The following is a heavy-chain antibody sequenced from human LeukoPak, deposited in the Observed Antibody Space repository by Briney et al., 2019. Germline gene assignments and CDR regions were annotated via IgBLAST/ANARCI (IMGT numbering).Heavy chain of an antibody. J-gene: IGHJ5*01. CDR3: AKDRPNFHENTGHYYRRDGDS. CDR2: MCGTAGCT. D-gene: IGHD3-22*01. V-gene: IGHV3-23*01. CDR1: GFTFYMYA. Sequence: GGSLRLSCQASGFTFYMYAMSWVRQAPGKGLEWVASMCGTAGCTFYPDSVKGRFTISRDNSKNVLYLRMNSLTAEDTAIYYCAKDRPNFHENTGHYYRRDGDSWGQGTLVTVSS.